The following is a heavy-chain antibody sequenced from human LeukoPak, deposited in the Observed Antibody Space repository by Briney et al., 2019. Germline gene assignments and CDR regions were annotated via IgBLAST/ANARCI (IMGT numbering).Heavy chain of an antibody. Sequence: SETLSLTCTVSGASISSYYWSWIRQPAGKGLEWIGRIYASGSTNYNPSLKSRVTISVDTSKNQFSLKLSSETAADTAVYYCARVRQTREYYFDYWGQGTLVTVSS. CDR3: ARVRQTREYYFDY. D-gene: IGHD4-23*01. V-gene: IGHV4-4*07. CDR2: IYASGST. CDR1: GASISSYY. J-gene: IGHJ4*02.